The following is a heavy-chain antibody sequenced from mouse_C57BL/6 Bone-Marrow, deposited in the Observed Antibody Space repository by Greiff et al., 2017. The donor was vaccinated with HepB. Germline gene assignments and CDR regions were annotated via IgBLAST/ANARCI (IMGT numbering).Heavy chain of an antibody. J-gene: IGHJ2*01. CDR1: GYAFSSSW. CDR3: ANFFSITTVY. D-gene: IGHD1-1*01. V-gene: IGHV1-82*01. CDR2: LYPGDGDT. Sequence: LQESGPELVKPGASVKISCKASGYAFSSSWMNWVKQRPGKGLEWIGRLYPGDGDTNYNGKFKGKATLTADKSSSTAYMQLSSLTSEDSAVYFCANFFSITTVYWGQGTTLTVSS.